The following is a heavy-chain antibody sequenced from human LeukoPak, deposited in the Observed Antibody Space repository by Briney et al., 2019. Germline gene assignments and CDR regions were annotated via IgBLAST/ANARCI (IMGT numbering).Heavy chain of an antibody. D-gene: IGHD3-9*01. J-gene: IGHJ5*02. Sequence: GGSLRLSCATSGFTFNSYAMNWVRQGPGKGLEWVSGISASGSHTYYAASVKGRFTISRDNSKNTPYLQMNSLRAEDTAVYYCANHYDILTGYSWFDPWGQGTLVTVSS. CDR3: ANHYDILTGYSWFDP. CDR1: GFTFNSYA. V-gene: IGHV3-23*01. CDR2: ISASGSHT.